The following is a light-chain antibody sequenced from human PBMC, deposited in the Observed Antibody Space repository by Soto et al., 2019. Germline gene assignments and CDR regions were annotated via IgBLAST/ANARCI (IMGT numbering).Light chain of an antibody. J-gene: IGKJ1*01. CDR1: QSVSSY. Sequence: EIVLTQSPATLSLSPGERATLSCRASQSVSSYLAWYQQKPGQAPRLLIYDAYNRATGIPAMFSGSGSGTDFTLTISSLEPEDFAVYYCQQRSSWWTFGQGTKVEIK. V-gene: IGKV3-11*01. CDR2: DAY. CDR3: QQRSSWWT.